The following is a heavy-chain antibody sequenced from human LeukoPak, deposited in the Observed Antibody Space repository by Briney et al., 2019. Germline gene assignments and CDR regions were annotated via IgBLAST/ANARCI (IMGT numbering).Heavy chain of an antibody. CDR1: GFTFTNAW. J-gene: IGHJ4*02. CDR2: IKSKTDGGTT. D-gene: IGHD2-2*01. Sequence: GGSLRLSCAASGFTFTNAWMSWVRQAPGKGLEWFGRIKSKTDGGTTEYAAPVKGRFSISRDDSENTLYLQMNSLKTEYTAVYYCTTAPAAYSFDYWGQGTLVTVSS. V-gene: IGHV3-15*01. CDR3: TTAPAAYSFDY.